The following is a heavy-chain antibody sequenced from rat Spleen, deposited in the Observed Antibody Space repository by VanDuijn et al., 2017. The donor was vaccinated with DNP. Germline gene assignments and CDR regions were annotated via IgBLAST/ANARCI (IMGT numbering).Heavy chain of an antibody. CDR1: GFTFSDYY. CDR3: ARGFAY. J-gene: IGHJ3*01. CDR2: ISASGGST. V-gene: IGHV5-25*01. Sequence: EVQLVESGGDLVQPGRSLKLSCAASGFTFSDYYMAWVRQAPKKGLEWVAFISASGGSTSHRYSWKGRFTVSRDNAKSILYLQMDSLRSEDTATYSCARGFAYWGQGTLVTVSS.